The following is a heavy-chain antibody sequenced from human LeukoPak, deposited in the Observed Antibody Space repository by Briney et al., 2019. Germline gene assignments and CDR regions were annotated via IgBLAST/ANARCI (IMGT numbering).Heavy chain of an antibody. CDR2: IYYSGST. V-gene: IGHV4-59*08. CDR1: DGSISSYY. D-gene: IGHD1-26*01. J-gene: IGHJ1*01. Sequence: PSETLSLTCTVSDGSISSYYWSWIRQPPGKGLEWIGYIYYSGSTNYNPSLKSRVTISVDTSKNQFSLKLSSVTAADTAVYYCARHGGSGSYYVNFQHWGKGTLVTVSS. CDR3: ARHGGSGSYYVNFQH.